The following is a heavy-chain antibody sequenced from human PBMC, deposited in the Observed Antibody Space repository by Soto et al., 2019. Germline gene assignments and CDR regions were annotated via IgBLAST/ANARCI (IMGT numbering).Heavy chain of an antibody. V-gene: IGHV1-69*13. D-gene: IGHD6-19*01. CDR3: ASGAVAGTQKWHGMDV. Sequence: SVKVSCKASGGTFSSYAISWVRQAPGQGLEWMGGIIPIFGTANYAQKFQGRVTITADESTSTAYMELSSLRSEDTAVYYCASGAVAGTQKWHGMDVWGQGTTVTVSS. CDR2: IIPIFGTA. J-gene: IGHJ6*02. CDR1: GGTFSSYA.